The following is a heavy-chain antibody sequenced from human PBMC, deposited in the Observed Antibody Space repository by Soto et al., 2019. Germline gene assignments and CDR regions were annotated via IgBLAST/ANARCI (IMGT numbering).Heavy chain of an antibody. CDR1: GFTFSSYW. Sequence: GGSLRLSCVASGFTFSSYWMSWVRQAPGKGLEWVANINEDGSEKYYVDSVRGRFTISRDNAKNSLYLQMNSLRAEDTAVYYCARVRSGYDWVYYYHYYMDVWGKGTTVTVSS. CDR2: INEDGSEK. D-gene: IGHD5-12*01. V-gene: IGHV3-7*01. J-gene: IGHJ6*03. CDR3: ARVRSGYDWVYYYHYYMDV.